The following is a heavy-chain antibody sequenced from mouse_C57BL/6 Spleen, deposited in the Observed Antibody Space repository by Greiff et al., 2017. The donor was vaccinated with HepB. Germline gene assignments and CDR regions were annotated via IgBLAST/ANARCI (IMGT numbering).Heavy chain of an antibody. CDR1: GFTFSDYG. J-gene: IGHJ2*01. Sequence: EVMLVESGGGLVKPGGSLKLSCAASGFTFSDYGMHWVRQAPEKGLEWVAYISSGSSTIYYADTVKGRFTISRDNAKNTLFLQMTSLRSEDTAMYYCAMGYYGSLDYWGQGTTLTVSS. D-gene: IGHD1-1*01. CDR3: AMGYYGSLDY. CDR2: ISSGSSTI. V-gene: IGHV5-17*01.